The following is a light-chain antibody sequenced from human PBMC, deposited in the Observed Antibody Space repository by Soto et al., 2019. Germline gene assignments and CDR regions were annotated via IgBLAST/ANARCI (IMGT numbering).Light chain of an antibody. CDR2: AAS. J-gene: IGKJ1*01. V-gene: IGKV1-8*01. Sequence: AIRMTQSPSSLSASTGDRVTIPCRASQGISSYLAWYQQKPGKAPKLLIYAASTLQSGVPSRFSGSGSGTEFTLTISSLQPDDFATYYCQHYNSYSEAFGQGTKVDIK. CDR1: QGISSY. CDR3: QHYNSYSEA.